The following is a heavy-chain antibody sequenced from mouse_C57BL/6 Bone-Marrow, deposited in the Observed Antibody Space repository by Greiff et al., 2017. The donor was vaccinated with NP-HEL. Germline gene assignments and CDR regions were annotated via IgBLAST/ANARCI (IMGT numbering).Heavy chain of an antibody. Sequence: VQLQQSGAELVRPGASVKLSCTASGFNIKDDYMHWVKQRPEQGLEWIGWIDPKNGDTEYASKFQGKATMTADTSSNTAYLQLSSLTSEDTAVYYCTTRDYYGSSFAYWGQGTLVTVSA. CDR1: GFNIKDDY. D-gene: IGHD1-1*01. V-gene: IGHV14-4*01. CDR2: IDPKNGDT. CDR3: TTRDYYGSSFAY. J-gene: IGHJ3*01.